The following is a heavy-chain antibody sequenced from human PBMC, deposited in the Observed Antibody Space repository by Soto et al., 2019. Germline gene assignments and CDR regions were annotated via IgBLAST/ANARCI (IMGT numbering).Heavy chain of an antibody. D-gene: IGHD2-15*01. CDR1: GGAFRDYA. CDR2: IMPIFRAP. J-gene: IGHJ6*02. V-gene: IGHV1-69*12. CDR3: ASGLKGADIGNYHYCMDV. Sequence: QVQLVQSGAEVKKPGSSVKVSCKASGGAFRDYAFSWVRQAPGQGLEWLGGIMPIFRAPDYAQKFQGRVTITADESTSTARFEMRSLRAEDTDVYYCASGLKGADIGNYHYCMDVWGQGTTVTFS.